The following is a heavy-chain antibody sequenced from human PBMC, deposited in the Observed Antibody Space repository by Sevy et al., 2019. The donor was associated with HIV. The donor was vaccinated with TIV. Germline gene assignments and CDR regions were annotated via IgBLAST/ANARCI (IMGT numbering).Heavy chain of an antibody. D-gene: IGHD3-3*01. CDR3: AREILRFSECNYDYYYGMDV. CDR1: GDTFRTYA. J-gene: IGHJ6*02. CDR2: IIPNFGTA. Sequence: ASVKVSCKASGDTFRTYAMNWVRQAPGQGLEWMGGIIPNFGTANYPEKFEGRVTITADESTSTVHMELNSLRSDDTAVYYCAREILRFSECNYDYYYGMDVWGQGTTVTVS. V-gene: IGHV1-69*13.